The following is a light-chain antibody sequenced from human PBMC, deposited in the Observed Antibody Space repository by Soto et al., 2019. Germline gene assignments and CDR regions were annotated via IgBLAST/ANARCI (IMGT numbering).Light chain of an antibody. CDR3: QQSYSTPLT. V-gene: IGKV1-27*01. CDR1: QGIGIY. Sequence: DIQMTQSPSSLSASLGDRVTITCRASQGIGIYLAWFQQRPGKVPKLLIYAASTLQSGVPSRFSGSGSGTDFTLTISSLQPEDVATYYCQQSYSTPLTFGGGTKVEI. J-gene: IGKJ4*01. CDR2: AAS.